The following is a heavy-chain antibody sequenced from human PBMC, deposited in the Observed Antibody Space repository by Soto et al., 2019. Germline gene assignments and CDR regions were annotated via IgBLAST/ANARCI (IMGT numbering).Heavy chain of an antibody. V-gene: IGHV1-18*01. J-gene: IGHJ4*02. CDR3: ARDLIPTPIYGSYYDISTGYGAIYYFDY. D-gene: IGHD3-9*01. CDR1: GGTFSRYT. CDR2: ISAYNGNT. Sequence: ASVKVSCKASGGTFSRYTISWVRQAPGQGLEWMGWISAYNGNTNYAQKLQGRVTMTTDTSTSTAYMELRSLRSDDTAVYYCARDLIPTPIYGSYYDISTGYGAIYYFDYWGQGTLVTVSS.